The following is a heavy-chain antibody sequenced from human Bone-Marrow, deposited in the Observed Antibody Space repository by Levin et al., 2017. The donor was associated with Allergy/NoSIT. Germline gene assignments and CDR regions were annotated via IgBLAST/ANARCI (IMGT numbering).Heavy chain of an antibody. CDR1: GYSFPSHW. J-gene: IGHJ2*01. CDR3: ARRSKEASTGGRYFDL. V-gene: IGHV5-51*01. CDR2: INPTDSNT. Sequence: GESLKISCTGSGYSFPSHWIGWVRQMPGKGLEWMGIINPTDSNTKYSPSFQGQVTISADKSINTAYLQWSSLKAPDTAMYYCARRSKEASTGGRYFDLWGRGTLVTVSS. D-gene: IGHD3-16*01.